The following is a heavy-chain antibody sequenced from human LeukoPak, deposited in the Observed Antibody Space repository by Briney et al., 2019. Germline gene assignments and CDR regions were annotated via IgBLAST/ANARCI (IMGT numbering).Heavy chain of an antibody. V-gene: IGHV5-10-1*01. CDR3: ARHLQGEFDY. Sequence: GESLRISCKGSGYSFTSYWISWVRQMPGKGLEWMGRIDPSDSYTNHSPSFQGHVTISADKSISTAYLQWSSLKASDIAMYYCARHLQGEFDYWGQGTLVTVSS. D-gene: IGHD3-10*01. J-gene: IGHJ4*02. CDR1: GYSFTSYW. CDR2: IDPSDSYT.